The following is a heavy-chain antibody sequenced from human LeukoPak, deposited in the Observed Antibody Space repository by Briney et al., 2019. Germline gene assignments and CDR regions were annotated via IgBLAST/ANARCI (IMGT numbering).Heavy chain of an antibody. Sequence: ASVKVSCKASGYTFTDYYMHWVRQAPGQGLEWMEWINPNSGGTNYAQKFQGRVTMTRDTSISTAYMELSRLRSDDTAVYYCARDFSVVVPAECDYWGQGTLVTVSS. D-gene: IGHD2-2*01. CDR2: INPNSGGT. V-gene: IGHV1-2*02. J-gene: IGHJ4*02. CDR3: ARDFSVVVPAECDY. CDR1: GYTFTDYY.